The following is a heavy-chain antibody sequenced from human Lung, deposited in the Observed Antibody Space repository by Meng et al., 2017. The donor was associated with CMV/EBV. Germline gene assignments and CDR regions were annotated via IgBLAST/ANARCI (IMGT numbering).Heavy chain of an antibody. CDR1: GFTFSRYW. Sequence: GESXKISCAASGFTFSRYWMSWVRQAPGKGLEWVANIKQDGSEKYYVDSVKGRFTISRDNAKNSLYLQMNSLRAEDTGVYYCARDFGIVGATSIVGYWCQGTLVTVSS. J-gene: IGHJ4*02. D-gene: IGHD1-26*01. CDR2: IKQDGSEK. V-gene: IGHV3-7*01. CDR3: ARDFGIVGATSIVGY.